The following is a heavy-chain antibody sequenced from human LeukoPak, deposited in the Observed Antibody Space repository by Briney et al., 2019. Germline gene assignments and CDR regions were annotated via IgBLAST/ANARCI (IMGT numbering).Heavy chain of an antibody. CDR2: INWNGGST. CDR1: GFIFDDYG. J-gene: IGHJ4*02. V-gene: IGHV3-20*04. D-gene: IGHD1-26*01. CDR3: ARDRGVGAAKLSLGY. Sequence: PGGSLRLSCAASGFIFDDYGMSWVRQAPGKGLEWVSGINWNGGSTGYADSVKGRFTISRDNAKNSLYLQMNSLRAEDTAVYYCARDRGVGAAKLSLGYWGQGTLVTVSS.